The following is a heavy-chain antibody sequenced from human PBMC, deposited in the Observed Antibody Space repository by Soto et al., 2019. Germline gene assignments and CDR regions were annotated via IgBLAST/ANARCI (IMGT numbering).Heavy chain of an antibody. CDR3: ARDLGGGNYYPFYYGMDV. D-gene: IGHD3-16*01. V-gene: IGHV3-21*01. CDR1: GFNFSSYI. Sequence: PGGSLRLSCAASGFNFSSYIMNWVRQSPGKGLEWVSSISSSSSYIYYADSLKDRFIISRDNARNSLYLQMNSLRAEDTALYYCARDLGGGNYYPFYYGMDVWGHGTTVTVSS. J-gene: IGHJ6*02. CDR2: ISSSSSYI.